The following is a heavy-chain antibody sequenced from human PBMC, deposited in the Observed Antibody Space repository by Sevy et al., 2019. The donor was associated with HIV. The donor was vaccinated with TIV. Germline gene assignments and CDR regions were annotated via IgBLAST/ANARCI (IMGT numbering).Heavy chain of an antibody. Sequence: GGSLRLSCAASGFTFTNAWMSWVRQAPGKGLEWVGRIKKKSDGGTADYAAPVKGKFTISRDDSKSRLYLQMNNLKSDDSGVYYCTAPRGDYWGQGTLVTVSS. CDR3: TAPRGDY. J-gene: IGHJ4*02. CDR1: GFTFTNAW. V-gene: IGHV3-15*01. CDR2: IKKKSDGGTA.